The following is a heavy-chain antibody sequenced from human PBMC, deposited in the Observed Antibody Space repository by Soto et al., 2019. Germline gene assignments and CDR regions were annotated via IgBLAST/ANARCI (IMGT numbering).Heavy chain of an antibody. Sequence: VQLVESGGGLVKPGGSLRLSCAVSGFSFSDYFMVWVRQAPGKGLEWVSYISSFGTTIYYADSVKGRFTVSRDNAKNSLFLQANSLRAEDTAVYYCARVVYGDYGQYNWFDPWGQGTPVTVSS. CDR1: GFSFSDYF. J-gene: IGHJ5*02. CDR3: ARVVYGDYGQYNWFDP. V-gene: IGHV3-11*01. D-gene: IGHD4-17*01. CDR2: ISSFGTTI.